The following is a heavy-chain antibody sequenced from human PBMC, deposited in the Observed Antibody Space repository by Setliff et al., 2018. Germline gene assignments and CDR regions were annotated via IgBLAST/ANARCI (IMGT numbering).Heavy chain of an antibody. CDR2: IYHNGNT. J-gene: IGHJ6*02. CDR3: VRDRTAYSYGLDV. D-gene: IGHD5-18*01. V-gene: IGHV4-59*01. Sequence: SETLSLTCTVSGGSISPYFWSWIRQPPGKGLGWIGYIYHNGNTNFNPCLKTRVTMSVDPSKNQFALNLRSVTAADTAVYYCVRDRTAYSYGLDVWAQGTTVTVS. CDR1: GGSISPYF.